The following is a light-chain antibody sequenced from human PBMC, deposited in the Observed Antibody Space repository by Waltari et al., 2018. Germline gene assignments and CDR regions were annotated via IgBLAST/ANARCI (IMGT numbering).Light chain of an antibody. CDR3: QQYGYGPPYT. CDR2: AAS. J-gene: IGKJ2*01. Sequence: EIVMTQSPATLSVSPGERASLSCRASQTISSNLAWYQQKPGHAPRLLIFAASTRATGIPARFSGSGSATEFTLTISSLQSEDFAVYYCQQYGYGPPYTFGQGTKVEIK. V-gene: IGKV3-15*01. CDR1: QTISSN.